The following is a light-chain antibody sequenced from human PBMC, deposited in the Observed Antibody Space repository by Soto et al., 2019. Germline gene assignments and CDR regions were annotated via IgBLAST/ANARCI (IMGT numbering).Light chain of an antibody. CDR3: KQYNNWPWT. V-gene: IGKV3-15*01. J-gene: IGKJ1*01. CDR1: QSVRNN. Sequence: EIVMPQSPATLSVSPGARATLSGRASQSVRNNLAWYQQNPGQAHRLVIYGASTRATGIPARFSGSGSGTELTLTISSLQSEEFAVYYCKQYNNWPWTVGQGTKVAIK. CDR2: GAS.